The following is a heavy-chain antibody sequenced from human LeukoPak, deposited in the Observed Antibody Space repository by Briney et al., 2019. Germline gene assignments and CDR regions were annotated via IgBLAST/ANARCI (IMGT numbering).Heavy chain of an antibody. Sequence: GGSLRLSCAASGFTFSSYWMHWVRHAPGKGLVWVSRINSDGSSTSYADSVKGRFTISRDNAKNTLYLQMNSLRAEDTAVYYCARGSPYSSGWYIWFDPWGQGTLVTVSS. D-gene: IGHD6-19*01. CDR3: ARGSPYSSGWYIWFDP. CDR2: INSDGSST. V-gene: IGHV3-74*01. CDR1: GFTFSSYW. J-gene: IGHJ5*02.